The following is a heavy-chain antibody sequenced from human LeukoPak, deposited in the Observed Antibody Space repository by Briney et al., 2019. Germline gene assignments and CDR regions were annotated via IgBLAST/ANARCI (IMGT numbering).Heavy chain of an antibody. CDR3: ARRNAMDV. CDR1: GFTFSNYW. CDR2: INRDGSER. V-gene: IGHV3-7*03. Sequence: QTGGSLGLSCAASGFTFSNYWMTWVRQAPGKGLEWVANINRDGSERYYVDSVKGRFTISRDDAKSSLYLQMNSLRAEDTAVYYCARRNAMDVWGQGTTVIVFS. J-gene: IGHJ6*02.